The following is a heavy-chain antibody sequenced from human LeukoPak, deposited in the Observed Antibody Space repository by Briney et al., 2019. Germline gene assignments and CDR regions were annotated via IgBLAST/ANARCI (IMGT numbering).Heavy chain of an antibody. D-gene: IGHD1-26*01. CDR1: GFPFSSYG. V-gene: IGHV3-30*18. Sequence: GGSLRLSCAASGFPFSSYGLHWVRQTPDRGLEWVAVISEEGGRKYHADSVTGRFTISRDNSKNTLFLHMNTLRAEDTAIYYCAKDRTVGASYWYFDLWGRGTLVTVSS. CDR2: ISEEGGRK. J-gene: IGHJ2*01. CDR3: AKDRTVGASYWYFDL.